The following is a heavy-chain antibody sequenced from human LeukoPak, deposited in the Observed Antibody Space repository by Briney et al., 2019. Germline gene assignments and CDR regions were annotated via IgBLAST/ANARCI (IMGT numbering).Heavy chain of an antibody. J-gene: IGHJ4*02. V-gene: IGHV3-30*18. CDR2: ISYDGSNK. CDR3: AKGSGSGWYYFDY. Sequence: RGSLRLSCAASGFTFSSYGMHWVRQAPGKGLEWGAVISYDGSNKYYADSVKGRFTISRDNSKNTLYLQMNSLRAEDTAVYYCAKGSGSGWYYFDYWGQGTLVTVSS. CDR1: GFTFSSYG. D-gene: IGHD6-19*01.